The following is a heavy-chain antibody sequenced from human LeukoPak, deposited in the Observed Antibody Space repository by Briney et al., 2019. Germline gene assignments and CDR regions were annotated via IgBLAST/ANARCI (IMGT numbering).Heavy chain of an antibody. D-gene: IGHD3-9*01. CDR2: ISAYNGNT. CDR1: GYTFTSYG. CDR3: ARVLTYYDILTGYALFDY. Sequence: EASVKVSCKASGYTFTSYGISWVRQAPGQGLEWMGWISAYNGNTNYAQKLQGRVTMTTDTSTSTAYMELRSLRSDDTAVYYCARVLTYYDILTGYALFDYWGQGTLVTVSS. J-gene: IGHJ4*02. V-gene: IGHV1-18*01.